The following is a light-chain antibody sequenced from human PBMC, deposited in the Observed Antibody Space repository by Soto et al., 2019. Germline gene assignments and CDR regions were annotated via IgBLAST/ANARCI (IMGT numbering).Light chain of an antibody. CDR1: SGDVGTYNL. V-gene: IGLV2-23*02. CDR3: LSYAGSRGLV. J-gene: IGLJ3*02. Sequence: QSALTQSASVSGSPGQSITISCTGTSGDVGTYNLVSWYQKHPGKAPKLVIYDINKRPSGDSNRFSGSKSGNTASLTISGLQAEDEADYYCLSYAGSRGLVFGGGTKVTVL. CDR2: DIN.